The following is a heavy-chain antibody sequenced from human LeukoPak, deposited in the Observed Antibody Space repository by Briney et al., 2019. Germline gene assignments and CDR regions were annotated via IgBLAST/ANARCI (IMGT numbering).Heavy chain of an antibody. Sequence: RPGGSLRLSCAASGFTVSSYYMSWVRQAPGKGLEWVSLIYSGGSTYHADSVKGRFTLSRDNSKNTLYFQRDSLIGDDTAVYYCARGRGTYYFDSWGQGTLVTVSS. J-gene: IGHJ4*02. CDR2: IYSGGST. CDR3: ARGRGTYYFDS. D-gene: IGHD3-10*01. CDR1: GFTVSSYY. V-gene: IGHV3-53*01.